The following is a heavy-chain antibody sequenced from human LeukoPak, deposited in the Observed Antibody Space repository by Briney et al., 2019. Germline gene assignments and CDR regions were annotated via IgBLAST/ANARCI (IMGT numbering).Heavy chain of an antibody. CDR3: ARDQAYYDYVWGSGNWFDP. V-gene: IGHV4-38-2*02. J-gene: IGHJ5*02. CDR2: IYHSGST. CDR1: GYSISSGYY. Sequence: SSETLSLTCTASGYSISSGYYWGWIRQPPGKGLEWLGSIYHSGSTYYNPSLKSRVTISVDTSKNQFSLKLSSVTAADTAVYYCARDQAYYDYVWGSGNWFDPWGQGTLVTVSS. D-gene: IGHD3-16*01.